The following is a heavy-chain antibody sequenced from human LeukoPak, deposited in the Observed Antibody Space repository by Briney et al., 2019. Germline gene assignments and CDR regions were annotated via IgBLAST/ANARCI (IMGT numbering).Heavy chain of an antibody. Sequence: PSETLSLTCTVSGGSISSSSYYWGWIRQPPGKGLEWIGSIYYSGSTYYNPSLKSRVTISVDTSKNQFSLNLSSVTAADTAVYYCARGARYCSSTSCYFVYWGQGTLVTVSS. V-gene: IGHV4-39*01. CDR1: GGSISSSSYY. CDR2: IYYSGST. D-gene: IGHD2-2*01. CDR3: ARGARYCSSTSCYFVY. J-gene: IGHJ4*02.